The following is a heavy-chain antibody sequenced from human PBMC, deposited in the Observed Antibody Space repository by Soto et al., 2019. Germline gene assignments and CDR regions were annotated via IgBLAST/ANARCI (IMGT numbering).Heavy chain of an antibody. CDR3: ARIPSAHIDN. V-gene: IGHV4-59*01. CDR1: GCSIRSYY. Sequence: SETLSLTCTVSGCSIRSYYWSWIRQSPGKGLEWIGYIYDSGNSNSKPSLNYNPSLKSRLTMSVDTSKSEVSLKLRSVTAADTAMYYCARIPSAHIDNWGQGTRVTVSS. J-gene: IGHJ4*02. CDR2: IYDSGNSNSKPSL.